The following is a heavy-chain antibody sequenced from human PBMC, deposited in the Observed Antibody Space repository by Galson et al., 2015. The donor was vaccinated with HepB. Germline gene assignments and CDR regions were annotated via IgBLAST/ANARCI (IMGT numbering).Heavy chain of an antibody. Sequence: SLRLSCAASGFTFSSYAMHWVRQAPGKGLEWVAVISYDGSNKYCADSVKGRFTISRDNSKNTLYLQMNSLRAEDTAVYYCARVDSYGNAFDIWGQGTMVTVSS. CDR2: ISYDGSNK. V-gene: IGHV3-30-3*01. D-gene: IGHD4-17*01. CDR1: GFTFSSYA. J-gene: IGHJ3*02. CDR3: ARVDSYGNAFDI.